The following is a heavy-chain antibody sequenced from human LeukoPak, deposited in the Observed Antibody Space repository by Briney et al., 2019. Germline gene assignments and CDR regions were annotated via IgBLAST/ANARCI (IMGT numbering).Heavy chain of an antibody. J-gene: IGHJ4*02. CDR1: GGTFSSYA. CDR2: IIPILGIA. V-gene: IGHV1-69*04. Sequence: GASVKVSCKASGGTFSSYAISWVRQAPGQGLEWMGRIIPILGIANYAPKFQGRVTITADKSTSTAYMELSSLRSEDTAVYYCARDYGSGSYPDYWGQGTLVTVSS. D-gene: IGHD3-10*01. CDR3: ARDYGSGSYPDY.